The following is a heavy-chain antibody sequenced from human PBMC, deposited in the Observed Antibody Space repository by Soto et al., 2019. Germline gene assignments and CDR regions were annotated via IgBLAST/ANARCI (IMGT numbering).Heavy chain of an antibody. J-gene: IGHJ5*02. CDR2: ISFTGTTI. Sequence: GSLILSCSASGFTFMTYSMNWVRQAPGKGLEWIAYISFTGTTIFYADSVKGRFTISRDNAKNSLYLQMHSLRDEDTSVYYCARDNGIEGSFDPWGQGTLVTVPQ. CDR3: ARDNGIEGSFDP. CDR1: GFTFMTYS. V-gene: IGHV3-48*02.